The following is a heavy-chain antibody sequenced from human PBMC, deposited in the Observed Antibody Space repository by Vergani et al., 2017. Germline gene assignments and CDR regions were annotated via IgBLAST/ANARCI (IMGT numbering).Heavy chain of an antibody. V-gene: IGHV3-30*02. CDR2: IHVAGSNQ. Sequence: QVQLVESGGGVVQRGGSLILSCATSGFTLSNYDMQWIRQGPGKGLEFVAFIHVAGSNQYYADSVKGRFTLSRDFSKNTLYLQMNSLRTDDTATYYCAKHFRGWGIDYWGQGTQFIVSS. D-gene: IGHD3-16*01. J-gene: IGHJ4*02. CDR3: AKHFRGWGIDY. CDR1: GFTLSNYD.